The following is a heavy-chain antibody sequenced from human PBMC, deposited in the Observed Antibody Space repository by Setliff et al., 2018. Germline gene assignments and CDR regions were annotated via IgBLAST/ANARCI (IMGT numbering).Heavy chain of an antibody. J-gene: IGHJ4*02. CDR2: ISDDGSNE. D-gene: IGHD3-22*01. CDR1: GFTVSTFS. CDR3: ARIGYSSGLFDF. V-gene: IGHV3-30*03. Sequence: GGSLRLSCAASGFTVSTFSMHWVRQAPVKGLEWVATISDDGSNEFYADSVKGRFTVSRDNANSSLFLQMNSLRAEDTAVYYCARIGYSSGLFDFWGQGTLVTVSS.